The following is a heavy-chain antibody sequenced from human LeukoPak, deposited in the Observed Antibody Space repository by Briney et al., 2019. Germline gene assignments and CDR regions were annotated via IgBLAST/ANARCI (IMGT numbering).Heavy chain of an antibody. J-gene: IGHJ2*01. V-gene: IGHV4-34*01. Sequence: NPSETLSLTCAVYGGSFSGYYWSWIRQPPGKGLEWIGEINHSGSTNYNPSLKSRVTISVDTSKNQFSLKLSSVTAADTAVYYCARDGEGSSGWYHQAWYFDLWGRGTLVTVSS. CDR3: ARDGEGSSGWYHQAWYFDL. CDR2: INHSGST. D-gene: IGHD6-19*01. CDR1: GGSFSGYY.